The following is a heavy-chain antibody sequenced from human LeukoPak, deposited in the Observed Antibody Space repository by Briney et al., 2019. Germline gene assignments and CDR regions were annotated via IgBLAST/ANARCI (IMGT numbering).Heavy chain of an antibody. V-gene: IGHV4-59*01. CDR2: IYYSGST. CDR3: ARGGYGDYFGY. CDR1: GGSISIYY. J-gene: IGHJ4*02. Sequence: SETLSLTCTVSGGSISIYYWSWIRQPPGKGLEWIGYIYYSGSTNYNPSLKSRVTISVDTSKNQFSLKLSSVTAADTAVYYCARGGYGDYFGYWGQGTLVTVSS. D-gene: IGHD4-17*01.